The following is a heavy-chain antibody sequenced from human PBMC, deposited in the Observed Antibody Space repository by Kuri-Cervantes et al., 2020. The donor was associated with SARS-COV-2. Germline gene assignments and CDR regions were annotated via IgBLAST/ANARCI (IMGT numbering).Heavy chain of an antibody. Sequence: GGSLRLSCAASGVTFSSYWVSWVRQLPGKGLEWVDNIKQDGSEKYYVESGKGRFTISRDNAKNPLYLQMNSLRAEDTAVYYCAKIAPVVVIAGAFDLWGQGTMVTVSS. V-gene: IGHV3-7*03. CDR2: IKQDGSEK. CDR1: GVTFSSYW. J-gene: IGHJ3*01. CDR3: AKIAPVVVIAGAFDL. D-gene: IGHD2-21*01.